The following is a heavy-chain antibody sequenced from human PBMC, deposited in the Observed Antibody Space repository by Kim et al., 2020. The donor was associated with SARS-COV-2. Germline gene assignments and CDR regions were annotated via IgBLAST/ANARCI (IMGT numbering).Heavy chain of an antibody. V-gene: IGHV3-30-3*01. Sequence: GGSLRLSCAASGFTFSSYAMHWVRQAPGKGLEWVAVISYDGSNKYYADSVKGRFTISRDNSKNTLYLQMNSLRAEDTAVYYCARGVRMGGFDYWGQGTLVTVSS. D-gene: IGHD1-26*01. CDR2: ISYDGSNK. CDR3: ARGVRMGGFDY. J-gene: IGHJ4*02. CDR1: GFTFSSYA.